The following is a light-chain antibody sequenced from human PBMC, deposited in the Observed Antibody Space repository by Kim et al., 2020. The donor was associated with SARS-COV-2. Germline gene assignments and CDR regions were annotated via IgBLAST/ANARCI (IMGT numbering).Light chain of an antibody. CDR2: FNSGGSH. J-gene: IGLJ3*02. CDR1: TWQSNNA. CDR3: QTWGSGVWV. Sequence: SVKLTCTLPTWQSNNAIAWHQQQPGKGPRYLMKFNSGGSHTKGDGIPDRFSGSRSGAERYLTISSLQSEDEADYYCQTWGSGVWVFGGGTQLTVL. V-gene: IGLV4-69*01.